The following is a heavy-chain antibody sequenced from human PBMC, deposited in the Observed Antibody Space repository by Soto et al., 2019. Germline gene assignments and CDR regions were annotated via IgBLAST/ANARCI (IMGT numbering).Heavy chain of an antibody. CDR2: VYYSGST. Sequence: SETLSLTCAVSGGSISGSYYYWGWLRQSPGKGLDWVGYVYYSGSTNYNPSLESRVTVSVDTSKNQFSLKLSSVTAADTALYYCARDHGVGATTGYYYGMDVWGQGTTVTVSS. CDR3: ARDHGVGATTGYYYGMDV. V-gene: IGHV4-61*01. D-gene: IGHD1-26*01. J-gene: IGHJ6*02. CDR1: GGSISGSYYY.